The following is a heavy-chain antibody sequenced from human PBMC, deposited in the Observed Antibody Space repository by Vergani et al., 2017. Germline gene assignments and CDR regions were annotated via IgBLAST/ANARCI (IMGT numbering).Heavy chain of an antibody. CDR3: AGDYGSGRPQPRRLLYDIGCFDP. D-gene: IGHD3-10*01. CDR2: IKQDGSGK. Sequence: EVLLVESGGGLVQPGGSLRLSCAASGFTFSAYWMNWVRQAPGKGLEWVANIKQDGSGKYYVDSVKGRFTISRDNANNLVYLQMSSVRADDTAVYYCAGDYGSGRPQPRRLLYDIGCFDPWREGALVTVSS. J-gene: IGHJ5*02. CDR1: GFTFSAYW. V-gene: IGHV3-7*01.